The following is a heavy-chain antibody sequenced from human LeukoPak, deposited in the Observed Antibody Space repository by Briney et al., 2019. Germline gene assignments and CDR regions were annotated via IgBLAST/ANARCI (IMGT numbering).Heavy chain of an antibody. V-gene: IGHV1-8*01. J-gene: IGHJ6*02. CDR3: ARGAGSYYYYGMDV. CDR1: GYTLTELS. D-gene: IGHD3-10*01. CDR2: MNPNSGNT. Sequence: ASVKVSCKVSGYTLTELSMHWVRQAPGQGLEWMGWMNPNSGNTGYAQKFQGRVTMTRNTSISTAYMELSSLRSEDTAVYYCARGAGSYYYYGMDVWGQGTTVTVSS.